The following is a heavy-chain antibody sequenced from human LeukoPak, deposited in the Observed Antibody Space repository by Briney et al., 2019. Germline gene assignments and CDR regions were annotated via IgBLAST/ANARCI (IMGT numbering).Heavy chain of an antibody. CDR1: GFTFSSYG. Sequence: GGSLRLPCAASGFTFSSYGMHWVRQAPGKGLEWVAVIWYDGSNKYYADSVKGRFTISRDNSKNTLYLQMNSLRAEDTAVYYCAKVLVYDRSGDDAFDIWGQGTMVTVSS. CDR3: AKVLVYDRSGDDAFDI. CDR2: IWYDGSNK. V-gene: IGHV3-33*06. J-gene: IGHJ3*02. D-gene: IGHD3-22*01.